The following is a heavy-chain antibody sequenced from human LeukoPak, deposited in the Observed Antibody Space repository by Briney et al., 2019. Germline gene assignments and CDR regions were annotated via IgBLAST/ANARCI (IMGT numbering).Heavy chain of an antibody. CDR1: GGSISSGGYY. CDR2: IYYSGST. Sequence: SQTLSPTCTVSGGSISSGGYYWSWIRQHPGKGLEWSGYIYYSGSTYYNPSLKSRVTISVDTSKNQFSLKLSSVTAADTAVYYCARTIARYSSSSVDFDYWGQGTLVTVSS. CDR3: ARTIARYSSSSVDFDY. V-gene: IGHV4-31*03. D-gene: IGHD6-6*01. J-gene: IGHJ4*02.